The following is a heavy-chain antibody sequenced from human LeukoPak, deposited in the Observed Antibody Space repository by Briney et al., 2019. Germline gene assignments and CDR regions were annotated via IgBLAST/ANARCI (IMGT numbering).Heavy chain of an antibody. J-gene: IGHJ4*02. CDR1: GFTFSSYS. V-gene: IGHV3-21*04. D-gene: IGHD5-18*01. Sequence: PGGSLRLSCAASGFTFSSYSMNWVRQAPGKGLEWVSSISSSSSYIYYADSVKGRFTISRDNAKNSLYLQMNSLRAEDTAVYYCASQHIQLWAQGYYFDYWGQGTLVTVSS. CDR2: ISSSSSYI. CDR3: ASQHIQLWAQGYYFDY.